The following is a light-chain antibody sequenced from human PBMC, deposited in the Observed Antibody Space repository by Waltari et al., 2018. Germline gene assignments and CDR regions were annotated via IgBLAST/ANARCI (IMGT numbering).Light chain of an antibody. CDR1: SSDVGGYNS. Sequence: QSALTQPRSVSGSPGQSVTISCTGTSSDVGGYNSVSWYQQHPGKAPKLMIYDVSKRPSGVPDRFSGSKSGNTASLTISGLQAEDEADYYCCSYAGSYTRVFGGGTKLTVL. J-gene: IGLJ2*01. CDR2: DVS. CDR3: CSYAGSYTRV. V-gene: IGLV2-11*01.